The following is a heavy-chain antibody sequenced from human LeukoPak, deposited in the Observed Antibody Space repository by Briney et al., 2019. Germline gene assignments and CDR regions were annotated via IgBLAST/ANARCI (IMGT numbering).Heavy chain of an antibody. J-gene: IGHJ4*02. CDR1: GFNFSSYG. CDR3: ARDSAYCGGDCYSDS. D-gene: IGHD2-21*02. CDR2: IWYDGSSK. Sequence: HPGRSLRLSCAASGFNFSSYGMYWVRQAPGKGLQWVAVIWYDGSSKHYVDSVKGRFTISRDNAKNSLYLQMNSLRAEDTAVYYCARDSAYCGGDCYSDSWGQGTLVTVSS. V-gene: IGHV3-33*01.